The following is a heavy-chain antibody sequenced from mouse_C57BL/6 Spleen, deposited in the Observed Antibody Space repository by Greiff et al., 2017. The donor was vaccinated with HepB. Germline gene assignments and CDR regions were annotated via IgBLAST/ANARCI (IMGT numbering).Heavy chain of an antibody. V-gene: IGHV14-2*01. D-gene: IGHD1-1*01. J-gene: IGHJ4*01. CDR2: IDPEDGET. CDR3: ARRSPPKYYGSSYYYAMDY. CDR1: GFNIKDYY. Sequence: EVQLQQSGAELVKPGASVKLSCTASGFNIKDYYMHWVKQRTEQGLEWIGRIDPEDGETKYAPKFQGKATITADTSSNTADLQLSSLTSEDTAVYYCARRSPPKYYGSSYYYAMDYWGQGTSVTVSS.